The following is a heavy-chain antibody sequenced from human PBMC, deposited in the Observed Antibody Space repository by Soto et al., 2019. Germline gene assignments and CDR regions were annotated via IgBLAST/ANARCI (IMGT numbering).Heavy chain of an antibody. J-gene: IGHJ3*02. Sequence: EAQLLESGGELIQPGGSLRLSCAASGFTYSSHGMSWVRQAPGKGLEWIAGLSRGGGSTYYADSVKGRFTISRDNSKNTLDLRMNSLRVEDTPLYYCARDGQYRSDGFDIWGQGTMVTVSS. CDR2: LSRGGGST. CDR3: ARDGQYRSDGFDI. CDR1: GFTYSSHG. D-gene: IGHD5-12*01. V-gene: IGHV3-23*01.